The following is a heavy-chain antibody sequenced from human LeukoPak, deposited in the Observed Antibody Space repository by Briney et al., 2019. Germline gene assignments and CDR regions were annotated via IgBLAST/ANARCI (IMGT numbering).Heavy chain of an antibody. D-gene: IGHD6-19*01. CDR1: GFTVSSNC. CDR3: ARDSWSVAGLYY. V-gene: IGHV3-66*01. J-gene: IGHJ4*02. Sequence: TGGSLRLSCAASGFTVSSNCMTWVRQAPGKGLEWVSLIYSGGTTYYADPVKGRFTISRDNSKNTLYLQMNSLRAEDTAVYYCARDSWSVAGLYYWGQRTVVTVSS. CDR2: IYSGGTT.